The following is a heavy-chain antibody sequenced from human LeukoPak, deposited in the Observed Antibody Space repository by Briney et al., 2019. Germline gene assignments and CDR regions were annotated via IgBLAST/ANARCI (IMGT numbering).Heavy chain of an antibody. CDR3: ARSLGYCSGGSCHNYYGMDV. J-gene: IGHJ6*02. CDR1: GGSISSGGYY. D-gene: IGHD2-15*01. CDR2: IYYSGST. Sequence: SQTLSLTCTASGGSISSGGYYWSWIRQHPGKGLEWIGYIYYSGSTYYNPSLKSRVTISVDTSKNQFSLKLSSVTAADTAVYYCARSLGYCSGGSCHNYYGMDVWGQGTTVTVSS. V-gene: IGHV4-31*03.